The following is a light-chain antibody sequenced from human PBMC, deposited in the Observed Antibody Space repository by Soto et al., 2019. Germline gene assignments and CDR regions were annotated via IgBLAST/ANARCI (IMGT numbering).Light chain of an antibody. V-gene: IGKV1-39*01. CDR1: QNVRSY. CDR3: QQTFSTPRT. J-gene: IGKJ1*01. CDR2: ETS. Sequence: DTQMTQSPSSLSASVGDRVTITCRASQNVRSYVNWYQQIPGKAPKLLIYETSTLHSGVPSTFSGDGYGTHFSLCISSLHPEDFATYYCQQTFSTPRTFGQGTKVDMK.